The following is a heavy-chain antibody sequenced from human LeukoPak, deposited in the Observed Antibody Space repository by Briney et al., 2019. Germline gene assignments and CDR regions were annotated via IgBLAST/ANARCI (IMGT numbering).Heavy chain of an antibody. J-gene: IGHJ6*03. CDR1: GGSFSGYY. CDR2: IDHSGST. Sequence: KASETLSLTCAVYGGSFSGYYWSWLRQPPGKGLEWIGEIDHSGSTNYNPSLKSRVTISVDTSKSQFSLKLSSVTAADTAVYYCARRYCSSTSCYASQYYYYYYYMDVWGKGTTVTVSS. CDR3: ARRYCSSTSCYASQYYYYYYYMDV. D-gene: IGHD2-2*01. V-gene: IGHV4-34*01.